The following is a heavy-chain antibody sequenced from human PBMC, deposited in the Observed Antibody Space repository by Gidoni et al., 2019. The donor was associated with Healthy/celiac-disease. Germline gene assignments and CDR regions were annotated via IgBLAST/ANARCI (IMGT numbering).Heavy chain of an antibody. V-gene: IGHV3-21*01. J-gene: IGHJ4*02. CDR2: ISSSSSYI. CDR3: ASVAYCGGDCYSQDY. D-gene: IGHD2-21*02. CDR1: GFTFSSYS. Sequence: AGFTFSSYSMNWVRQAPGKGLEWVSSISSSSSYIYYADSVKGRFTISRDNAKNSLYLQMNSLRAEDTAVYYCASVAYCGGDCYSQDYWGQGTLVTVSS.